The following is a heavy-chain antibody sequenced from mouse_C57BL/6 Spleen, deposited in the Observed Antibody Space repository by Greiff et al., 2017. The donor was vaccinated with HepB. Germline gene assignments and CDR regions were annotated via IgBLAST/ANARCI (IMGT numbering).Heavy chain of an antibody. CDR1: GFNIKNTY. CDR3: ARSATGGHYFDY. CDR2: IDPANGNT. Sequence: VHVKQSVAELVRPGASVKLSCTASGFNIKNTYMHWVKQRPEQGLEWIGRIDPANGNTKYAPKFQGKATITADTSSNTAYLQLSSLTSEDTAIYYCARSATGGHYFDYWGQGTTLTVSS. V-gene: IGHV14-3*01. J-gene: IGHJ2*01.